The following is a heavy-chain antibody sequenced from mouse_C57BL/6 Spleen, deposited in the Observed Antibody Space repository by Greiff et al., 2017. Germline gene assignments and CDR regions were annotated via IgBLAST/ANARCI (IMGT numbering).Heavy chain of an antibody. V-gene: IGHV1-82*01. D-gene: IGHD1-1*01. Sequence: QVQLKQSGPELVKPGASVKISCKASGYAFSSSWMNWVKQRPGKGLEWIGRIYPGDGDTNYNGKFKGKATLTADKSSSTAYMQLSSLTSEDSAVYFCARGGYYYGSSTAWFAYWGQGTLVTVSA. CDR1: GYAFSSSW. CDR2: IYPGDGDT. J-gene: IGHJ3*01. CDR3: ARGGYYYGSSTAWFAY.